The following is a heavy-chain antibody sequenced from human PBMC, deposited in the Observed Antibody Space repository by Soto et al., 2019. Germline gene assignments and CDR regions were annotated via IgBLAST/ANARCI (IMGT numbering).Heavy chain of an antibody. CDR1: GYTLTSYG. Sequence: ASVKVSCKASGYTLTSYGISWVRQAPGQGLEWMGWISAYNGNTNYAQKLQGRVTMTTDTSTSTAYMELRSLRSDDTAVYYCARVVSSGWYERKYNWFDPWGQGTLVTAPQ. D-gene: IGHD6-19*01. J-gene: IGHJ5*02. CDR2: ISAYNGNT. CDR3: ARVVSSGWYERKYNWFDP. V-gene: IGHV1-18*01.